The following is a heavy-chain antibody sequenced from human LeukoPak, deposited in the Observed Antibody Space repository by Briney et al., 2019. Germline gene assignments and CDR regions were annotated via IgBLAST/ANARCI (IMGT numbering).Heavy chain of an antibody. Sequence: GESLKISCKGSGYSFPNYWIGWVRQMPGKGLEWMGIIYPGDSDATYKPSFQGQVTISADKSISTAYLQWSSLKASDTAMYYCARSRAEKCLFDIWGQGTRVTVSP. CDR2: IYPGDSDA. CDR1: GYSFPNYW. V-gene: IGHV5-51*01. CDR3: ARSRAEKCLFDI. D-gene: IGHD1-14*01. J-gene: IGHJ3*02.